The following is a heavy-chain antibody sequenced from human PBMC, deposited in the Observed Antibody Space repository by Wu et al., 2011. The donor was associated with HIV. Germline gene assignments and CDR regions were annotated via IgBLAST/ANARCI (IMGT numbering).Heavy chain of an antibody. Sequence: QVQLVQSGAEVKKPGASVKISCKSSGHTFTSAHMHWARQAPGQGLQWMGIINPSGGSTSYAQKFQGRVTMTRDTSTSTVYMELSSLRSEDTAVYYCARSGGGSGSYDGYYYYYYMDVWGKGTTVTVSS. D-gene: IGHD3-10*01. J-gene: IGHJ6*03. CDR3: ARSGGGSGSYDGYYYYYYMDV. CDR1: GHTFTSAH. CDR2: INPSGGST. V-gene: IGHV1-46*01.